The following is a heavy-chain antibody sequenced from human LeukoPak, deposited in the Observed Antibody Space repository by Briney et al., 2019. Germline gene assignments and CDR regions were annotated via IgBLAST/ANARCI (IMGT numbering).Heavy chain of an antibody. CDR1: GGSFSGYY. V-gene: IGHV4-34*01. J-gene: IGHJ4*02. CDR2: INHSGST. Sequence: PSETLSLTCAVSGGSFSGYYWSWIRQPPGKGLEWIGEINHSGSTNYNPSLKSRVTISFDTSNNQFSLKLSSVTAADTAVYYCARRAYYYDSSGYGTLIDYWGQGTLVTVSS. D-gene: IGHD3-22*01. CDR3: ARRAYYYDSSGYGTLIDY.